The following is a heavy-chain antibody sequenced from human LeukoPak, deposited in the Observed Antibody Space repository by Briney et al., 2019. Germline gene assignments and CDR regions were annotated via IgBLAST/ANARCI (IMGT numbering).Heavy chain of an antibody. J-gene: IGHJ4*02. D-gene: IGHD2-2*01. CDR2: IYNSETT. CDR1: GASISRYY. CDR3: AGGGYCSSSSCFAPLFDW. V-gene: IGHV4-59*01. Sequence: SETLSLTCTVSGASISRYYWSWIRQSPGKGLEWIGYIYNSETTNYNPSLKSRVAMSLYTSRSQFSLRLRSVTAADTALSFCAGGGYCSSSSCFAPLFDWWGRGTLVTVSS.